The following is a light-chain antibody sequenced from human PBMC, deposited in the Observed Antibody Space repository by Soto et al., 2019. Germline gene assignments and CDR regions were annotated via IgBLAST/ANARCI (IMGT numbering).Light chain of an antibody. J-gene: IGKJ2*01. CDR3: LQYNNWYA. V-gene: IGKV3-15*01. CDR2: GAS. Sequence: EIVMTQSPATLSLSPGERATLSCRASQSVTTNLAGYQQKPGQAPRVVIYGASTRATGIPARFSGSGSGTEFTLTISSLQSEDFAVYYCLQYNNWYAFGQGTKLEI. CDR1: QSVTTN.